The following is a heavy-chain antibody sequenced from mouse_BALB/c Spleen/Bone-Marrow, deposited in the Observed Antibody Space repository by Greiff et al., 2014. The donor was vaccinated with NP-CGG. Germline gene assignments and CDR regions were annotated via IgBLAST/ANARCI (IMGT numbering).Heavy chain of an antibody. J-gene: IGHJ3*01. V-gene: IGHV14-3*02. CDR1: GFNIKDTY. CDR2: IDPENGGT. CDR3: AKYYYGRSRFAD. Sequence: EVMLVESGAELVKPGASVKLSCTASGFNIKDTYMHWVKQRPEQGLEWIGRIDPENGGTKYDPKFKGKATITADTSSNTAYLKLSSRTSEDTAVYYWAKYYYGRSRFADPRQGTLLTVSA. D-gene: IGHD1-1*01.